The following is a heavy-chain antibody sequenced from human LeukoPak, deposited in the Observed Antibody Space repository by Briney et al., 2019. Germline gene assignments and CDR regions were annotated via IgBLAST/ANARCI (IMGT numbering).Heavy chain of an antibody. CDR1: GFTFGDYA. CDR3: TRDLLVGATTTAFDI. J-gene: IGHJ3*02. Sequence: PGRSLRLSCTDSGFTFGDYAMSWVRQAPGEGLERGGFISSKAYGGTTEYAASVKGRFTISRDDSKSIAYLQMNSLKTEDTAVYYCTRDLLVGATTTAFDIWGQGTMVTVSS. D-gene: IGHD1-26*01. V-gene: IGHV3-49*04. CDR2: ISSKAYGGTT.